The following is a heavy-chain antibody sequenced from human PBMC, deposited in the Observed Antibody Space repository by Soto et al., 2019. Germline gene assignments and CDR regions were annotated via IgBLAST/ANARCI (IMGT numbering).Heavy chain of an antibody. V-gene: IGHV4-59*01. CDR2: IYYRGNA. Sequence: QVQLQESGPGLVKPSETLSLTCTVSGGSINPYYWSWFRQPPGKGLEWIGSIYYRGNANGNPSLRSRLTISVDTSKNQISLRLTTVTAADTAIYCCVRATYFDFWGQGTLVTVSS. CDR1: GGSINPYY. CDR3: VRATYFDF. J-gene: IGHJ4*02.